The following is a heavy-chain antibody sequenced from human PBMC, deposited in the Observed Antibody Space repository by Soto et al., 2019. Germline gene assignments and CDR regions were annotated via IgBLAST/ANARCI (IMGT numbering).Heavy chain of an antibody. CDR2: IKQDGSEK. V-gene: IGHV3-7*03. CDR3: AKDPPGYYDFWSGYYTSENAFDI. CDR1: GFTFSSYW. Sequence: GGSLRLSCAASGFTFSSYWISWVRQGPGEGLEWGANIKQDGSEKYYVDSVKGRFTISRDNAKNSLYLQMNSLRAEDTAVYYCAKDPPGYYDFWSGYYTSENAFDIWGQGTMVTVSS. D-gene: IGHD3-3*01. J-gene: IGHJ3*02.